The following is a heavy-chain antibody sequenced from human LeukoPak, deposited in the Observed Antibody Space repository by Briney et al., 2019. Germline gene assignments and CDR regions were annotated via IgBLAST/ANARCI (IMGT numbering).Heavy chain of an antibody. CDR1: GGSVNNYY. CDR3: ARGLAAAYDYNWLDP. Sequence: SETLSLTCTVSGGSVNNYYWSWVRQPAGKGLEWIGRIYASGTTRYNPSLQSRVTMSVDMSKNQFSLKLTSVTAADTAVYFCARGLAAAYDYNWLDPWGQGILVTVSS. D-gene: IGHD5-12*01. CDR2: IYASGTT. J-gene: IGHJ5*02. V-gene: IGHV4-4*07.